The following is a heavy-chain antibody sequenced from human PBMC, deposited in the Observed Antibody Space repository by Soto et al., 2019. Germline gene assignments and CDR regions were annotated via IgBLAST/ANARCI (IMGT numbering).Heavy chain of an antibody. Sequence: ASVKVSCKASGYTFTSYGISWVRQAPGQGLEWMGWISAYNGNTNYAQKLQGRVTMTTDTSTSTAYMELRSLRSDDTAVYYCARSDLPTYYYYGMEVWGQATTVTVSS. CDR3: ARSDLPTYYYYGMEV. CDR2: ISAYNGNT. J-gene: IGHJ6*01. V-gene: IGHV1-18*04. CDR1: GYTFTSYG.